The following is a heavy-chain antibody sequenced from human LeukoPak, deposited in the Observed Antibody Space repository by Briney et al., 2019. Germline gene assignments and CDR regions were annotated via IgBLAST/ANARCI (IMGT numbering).Heavy chain of an antibody. CDR1: GFTFSSYA. D-gene: IGHD2-15*01. CDR2: ISGSGGST. J-gene: IGHJ4*02. Sequence: PGGFLRLPCAASGFTFSSYAMSWVRQAPGKGLEWVSAISGSGGSTYYADSVKGRFTISRDNSKNTLYLQMNSLRAEDTAVYYCAKERAGGWYYFDYWGQGTLVTVSS. V-gene: IGHV3-23*01. CDR3: AKERAGGWYYFDY.